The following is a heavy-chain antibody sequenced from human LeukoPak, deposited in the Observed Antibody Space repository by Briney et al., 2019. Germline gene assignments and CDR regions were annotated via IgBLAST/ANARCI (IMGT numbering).Heavy chain of an antibody. CDR3: ARDKATHCPSLDP. CDR1: GFTFSSYS. Sequence: GGSLRLSCAASGFTFSSYSMNWVRQAPGKGLEWVSSISSSSSYIYYADSVKGRFTISRDNAKNLLYLQMNSLRAEDTAVYCCARDKATHCPSLDPWGQGALVTVSS. D-gene: IGHD2-21*01. J-gene: IGHJ5*02. CDR2: ISSSSSYI. V-gene: IGHV3-21*01.